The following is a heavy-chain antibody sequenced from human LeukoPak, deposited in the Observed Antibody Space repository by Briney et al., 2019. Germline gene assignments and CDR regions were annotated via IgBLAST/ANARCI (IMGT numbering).Heavy chain of an antibody. Sequence: GGSLRLSCAASGFTFSSYNMNWVRQAPGKGLEWVSSISSSSSYMYYADSVKGRFTISRDNAKNSLYLQMNSLRAEDTAVYYCARDPSGGDYWGQGTLVTVSS. V-gene: IGHV3-21*01. CDR2: ISSSSSYM. J-gene: IGHJ4*02. CDR3: ARDPSGGDY. D-gene: IGHD3-10*01. CDR1: GFTFSSYN.